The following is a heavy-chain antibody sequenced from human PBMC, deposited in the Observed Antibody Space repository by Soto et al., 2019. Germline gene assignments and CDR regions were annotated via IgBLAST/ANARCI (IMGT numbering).Heavy chain of an antibody. CDR2: INGDNGNT. CDR3: ARERGYGDYDSGY. V-gene: IGHV1-3*01. Sequence: ASVKVSCKASGYTFTTYAMHWVRQAPGQRLEWMGWINGDNGNTKYSQKFQGRVTITRDTSANTAYMELSSLRSEDTAVYYCARERGYGDYDSGYWGQGTLVTVSS. D-gene: IGHD4-17*01. J-gene: IGHJ4*02. CDR1: GYTFTTYA.